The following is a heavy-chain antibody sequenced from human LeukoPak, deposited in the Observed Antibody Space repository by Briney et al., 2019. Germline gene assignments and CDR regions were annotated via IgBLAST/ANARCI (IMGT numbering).Heavy chain of an antibody. V-gene: IGHV4-34*01. CDR1: GGSFSGYY. Sequence: KPSETLSLTCAVYGGSFSGYYWSWIRQHPGKGLEWLGEINHSGSTNYNPSLKGRVTISVDTSKNQFSLKLSSVTAADTAVYYCARGPSDIVASPDINGMDVWGQGTTVTVSS. CDR2: INHSGST. J-gene: IGHJ6*02. D-gene: IGHD5-12*01. CDR3: ARGPSDIVASPDINGMDV.